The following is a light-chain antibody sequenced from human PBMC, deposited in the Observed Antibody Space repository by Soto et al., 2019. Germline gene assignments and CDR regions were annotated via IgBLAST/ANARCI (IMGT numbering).Light chain of an antibody. CDR2: EVS. V-gene: IGLV2-14*01. Sequence: QSALTQPASVSGSPGQSITISCTGTSSDVGGYNYVSWYQQHPGKAPKLMIYEVSNRPSGVSNRFSGSKSGNTASLTISGLQAEDEADYYCSSYTSSSTLWVFGGGPKVTVL. CDR3: SSYTSSSTLWV. J-gene: IGLJ2*01. CDR1: SSDVGGYNY.